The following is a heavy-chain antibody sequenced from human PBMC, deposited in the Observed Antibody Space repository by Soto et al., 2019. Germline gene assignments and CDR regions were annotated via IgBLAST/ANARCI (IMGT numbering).Heavy chain of an antibody. CDR2: ISAYNGNT. CDR3: ARDLRAGTTFRHYYYYGMDV. CDR1: GYTFTSYG. J-gene: IGHJ6*02. Sequence: QVQLVQSGAEVKKPGASVKVSCKASGYTFTSYGISWVRQAPGQGLEWMGWISAYNGNTNYAKKLQGRVTMTTDTSKSPAYMQLRSLRSADTAVYSCARDLRAGTTFRHYYYYGMDVWGQGTTVTVSS. V-gene: IGHV1-18*01. D-gene: IGHD1-7*01.